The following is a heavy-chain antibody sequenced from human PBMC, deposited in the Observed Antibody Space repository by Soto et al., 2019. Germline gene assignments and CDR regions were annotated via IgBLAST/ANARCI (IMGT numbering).Heavy chain of an antibody. CDR3: ARDGYYDSSGYYY. CDR1: GGSISSGDYY. CDR2: IYNSGST. J-gene: IGHJ4*02. Sequence: SETLSLTCTVSGGSISSGDYYWSWIRQPPGKGLEWIGYIYNSGSTYYNPSLKSRVTISVDTSKNQFSLKLSSVTAADTAVYYCARDGYYDSSGYYYWGQGTQVTVSS. D-gene: IGHD3-22*01. V-gene: IGHV4-30-4*01.